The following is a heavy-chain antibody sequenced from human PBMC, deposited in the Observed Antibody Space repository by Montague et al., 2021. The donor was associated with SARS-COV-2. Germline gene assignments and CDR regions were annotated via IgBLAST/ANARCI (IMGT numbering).Heavy chain of an antibody. D-gene: IGHD3-22*01. CDR1: GASLSDYY. CDR3: ARVRITMIIVVTYFDY. Sequence: SETLSLTCAVYGASLSDYYWTWIRQPPGKGLEWIGEINHSGSTNYVPFLKSRVTISVDTSKNQFSLKLSSVTAADTAVYYCARVRITMIIVVTYFDYWGQGTLVTVSS. J-gene: IGHJ4*02. CDR2: INHSGST. V-gene: IGHV4-34*01.